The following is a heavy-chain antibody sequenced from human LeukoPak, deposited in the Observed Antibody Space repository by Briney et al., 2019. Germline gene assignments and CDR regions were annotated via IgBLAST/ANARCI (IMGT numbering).Heavy chain of an antibody. Sequence: GGSLRLSCAASGFTVSSNYMSWVRQAPGKGLEWVSYISSSGSTIYYADSVKGRFTISRDNAKNSLYLQMNSLRAEDTAVYYCARDLTGTRRSFDYWGQGTLVTVSS. CDR1: GFTVSSNY. V-gene: IGHV3-11*04. D-gene: IGHD1-20*01. CDR3: ARDLTGTRRSFDY. CDR2: ISSSGSTI. J-gene: IGHJ4*02.